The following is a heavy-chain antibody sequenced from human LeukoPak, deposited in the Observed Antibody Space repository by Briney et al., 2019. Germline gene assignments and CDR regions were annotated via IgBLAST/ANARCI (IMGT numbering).Heavy chain of an antibody. J-gene: IGHJ4*02. CDR1: GFTVSSNY. Sequence: PGGSLRLSCAASGFTVSSNYMSWVRQASGKGLEWVSVIYSGGSTYYADSVKGRFTISRDNSKNTLYLQMNSLRAEDTAVHYCARNPSYCSSTSCYLSFGIWGQGTLVTVSS. D-gene: IGHD2-2*01. CDR3: ARNPSYCSSTSCYLSFGI. CDR2: IYSGGST. V-gene: IGHV3-66*02.